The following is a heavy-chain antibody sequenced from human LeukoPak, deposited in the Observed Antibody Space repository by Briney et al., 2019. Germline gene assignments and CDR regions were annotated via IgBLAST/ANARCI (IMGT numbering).Heavy chain of an antibody. CDR1: GFTFSSYA. V-gene: IGHV3-30*04. CDR3: ARERIAVAGGFDY. Sequence: PGGSLRLSSAASGFTFSSYAMHWVRQAPGKGLEWVAVISYDGSNKYYADSVKGRFTISRDNSKNTLYLQMNSLRAEDTAVYYCARERIAVAGGFDYWGQGTLVTVSS. CDR2: ISYDGSNK. J-gene: IGHJ4*02. D-gene: IGHD6-19*01.